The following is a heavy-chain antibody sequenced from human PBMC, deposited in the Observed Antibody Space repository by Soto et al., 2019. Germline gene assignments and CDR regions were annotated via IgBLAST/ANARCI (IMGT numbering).Heavy chain of an antibody. CDR3: ARNVDL. CDR2: ISSDNITK. CDR1: GFSFSNYN. D-gene: IGHD2-21*01. Sequence: GQLVESGGGVVQPGGSLRLSCVTSGFSFSNYNMNWVRQAPGKGLEWLSYISSDNITKYYADSVRGRFTISRDSAKNSLYLQMNSLGDEDTAVDFCARNVDLWGQGTMVTVSS. V-gene: IGHV3-48*02. J-gene: IGHJ3*01.